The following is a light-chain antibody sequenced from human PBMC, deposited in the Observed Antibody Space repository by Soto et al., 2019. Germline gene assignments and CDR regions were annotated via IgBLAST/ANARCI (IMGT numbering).Light chain of an antibody. CDR2: AAS. J-gene: IGKJ5*01. V-gene: IGKV1-39*01. CDR1: QSISSY. Sequence: DIQMTQSPSSLSASVGYRFTITCGAGQSISSYLNWYQQKPGKAPKLLIYAASSLQSGVPSRFSGSGSGTDFTLTIGSLQPEDFATYYCQQSYSNPTSFGQGTRLEIK. CDR3: QQSYSNPTS.